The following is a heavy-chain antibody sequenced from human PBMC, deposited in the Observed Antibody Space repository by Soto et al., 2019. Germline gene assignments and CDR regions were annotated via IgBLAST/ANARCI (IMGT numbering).Heavy chain of an antibody. CDR3: ARGWGTICDF. CDR1: GGSFSGYY. J-gene: IGHJ4*02. CDR2: INHSGST. V-gene: IGHV4-34*01. D-gene: IGHD7-27*01. Sequence: QVQLQQWGAGLLKPSETLSLTCAVYGGSFSGYYWNWIRQPPGKGLEWIGEINHSGSTNYNPSLKSRVTISVDTSKNHFSLTLSSVTAADTAVYYCARGWGTICDFWGQGTLVTVSS.